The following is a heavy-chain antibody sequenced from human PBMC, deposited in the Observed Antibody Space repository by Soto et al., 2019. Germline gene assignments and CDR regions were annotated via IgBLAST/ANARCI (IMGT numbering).Heavy chain of an antibody. CDR3: AKLPWEVAPS. CDR1: GFTFHDYA. V-gene: IGHV3-23*05. D-gene: IGHD1-26*01. CDR2: IAFTGSAT. J-gene: IGHJ5*02. Sequence: GGSLRLSCATSGFTFHDYAMSWVRQAPGKGLEWVSAIAFTGSATYYADSVKGRFTISRDNARNTVYLQMNSLEAEDTAVYYCAKLPWEVAPSWGQGTLVTVSS.